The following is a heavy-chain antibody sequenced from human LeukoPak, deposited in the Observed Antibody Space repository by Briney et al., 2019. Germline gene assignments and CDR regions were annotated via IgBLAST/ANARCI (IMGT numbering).Heavy chain of an antibody. CDR3: ARDRDYGDYVWFDP. Sequence: PSETLSLTCTVSGGSISSYYWSWIRQPPAKVLEWIGYIYYSGSTNYNPSLKSRVTISVDTSKNQFSLKLSSVTAADTAVYYCARDRDYGDYVWFDPWGQGTLVTASS. V-gene: IGHV4-59*01. D-gene: IGHD4-17*01. J-gene: IGHJ5*02. CDR2: IYYSGST. CDR1: GGSISSYY.